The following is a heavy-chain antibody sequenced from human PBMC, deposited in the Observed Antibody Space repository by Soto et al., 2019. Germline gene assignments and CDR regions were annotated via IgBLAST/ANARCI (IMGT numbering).Heavy chain of an antibody. CDR2: ISYDGSNK. CDR3: ARGDGYIYGNTFDY. D-gene: IGHD5-18*01. V-gene: IGHV3-30-3*01. Sequence: PXGSLRLSCSASGFTFNNYAMHWVRQAPGKGLEWMAFISYDGSNKYYADSVTGRFTISRDNSRNTLYLQMNSLRAEDTAVYYCARGDGYIYGNTFDYWGQGTLVTVSS. J-gene: IGHJ4*02. CDR1: GFTFNNYA.